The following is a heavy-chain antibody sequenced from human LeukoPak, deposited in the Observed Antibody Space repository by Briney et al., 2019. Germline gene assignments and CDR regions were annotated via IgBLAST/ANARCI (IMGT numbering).Heavy chain of an antibody. J-gene: IGHJ3*02. CDR1: GVSISNYY. Sequence: PSETLSLTCTVSGVSISNYYWSWIRQPPGKGLEWIGYIYYSGTTNYNPSLKSRVTISVDTSKNQFSLKLSSVTAADTAVYYCARRSSTVTTVAFDIWGQGTMVTVSS. V-gene: IGHV4-59*08. D-gene: IGHD4-17*01. CDR3: ARRSSTVTTVAFDI. CDR2: IYYSGTT.